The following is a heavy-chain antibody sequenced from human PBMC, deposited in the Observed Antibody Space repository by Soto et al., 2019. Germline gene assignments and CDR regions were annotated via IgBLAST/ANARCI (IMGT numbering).Heavy chain of an antibody. J-gene: IGHJ6*03. CDR2: INAGNGNT. Sequence: ASVKVSCKASGYTFTSYAMHWVRQAPGQRLEWMGWINAGNGNTKYSQKFQGRVTITRDTSASTAYMELSSLRSEDTAVYYCARSGTYYYYYYMDVWGQGTTVTVSS. CDR1: GYTFTSYA. D-gene: IGHD1-1*01. CDR3: ARSGTYYYYYYMDV. V-gene: IGHV1-3*01.